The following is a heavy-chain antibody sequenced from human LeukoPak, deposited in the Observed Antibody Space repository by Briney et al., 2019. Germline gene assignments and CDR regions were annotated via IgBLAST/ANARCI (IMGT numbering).Heavy chain of an antibody. CDR2: IYSGGTT. D-gene: IGHD2-2*01. J-gene: IGHJ4*02. CDR1: GFVVSSNY. V-gene: IGHV3-53*01. Sequence: GGSLRLPCAASGFVVSSNYMSWVRQAPGKGLEWVSTIYSGGTTYYAESVKGRFTISRDNSKNTLYLQMNSLRVEDTAAYYCTRGGSSTFDYWGQGTLVTVSS. CDR3: TRGGSSTFDY.